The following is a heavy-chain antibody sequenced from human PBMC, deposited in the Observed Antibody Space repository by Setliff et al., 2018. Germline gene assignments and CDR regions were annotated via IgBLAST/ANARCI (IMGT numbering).Heavy chain of an antibody. CDR3: ARDCFSASSPNWFDP. J-gene: IGHJ5*02. CDR2: IYYSGST. CDR1: GGSISSSSYY. Sequence: PSETLSLTCTVSGGSISSSSYYWGWIRQPPGKGLEWIGSIYYSGSTYYNPFLKSRVTISVDTSKNQFSLKLSSVTAADTAVYYCARDCFSASSPNWFDPWGQGTLVTVSS. D-gene: IGHD2-21*01. V-gene: IGHV4-39*07.